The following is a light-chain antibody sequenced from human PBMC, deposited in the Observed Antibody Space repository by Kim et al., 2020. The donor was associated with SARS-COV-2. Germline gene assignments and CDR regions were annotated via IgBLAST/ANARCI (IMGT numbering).Light chain of an antibody. Sequence: IQMTQSPSSLAASVGDRVTIAGRASQSTSTYLNCYQQKPGKAPKLLIYSASSLQSGVPSRFSGSASGTDFTLTISSLQPEPFATYYCQQSHTTTYAFGPGTKLELQ. J-gene: IGKJ2*01. CDR1: QSTSTY. CDR2: SAS. CDR3: QQSHTTTYA. V-gene: IGKV1-39*01.